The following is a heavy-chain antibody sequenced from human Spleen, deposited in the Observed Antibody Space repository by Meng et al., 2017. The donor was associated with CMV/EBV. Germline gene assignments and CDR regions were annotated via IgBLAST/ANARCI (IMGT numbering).Heavy chain of an antibody. D-gene: IGHD6-6*01. CDR2: LSYDGSNR. V-gene: IGHV3-30-3*01. CDR3: ARVRKGYSSSSSLDY. Sequence: SLKISCAASGFTFRNYTMHWVRQAPGKGLEWVAVLSYDGSNRYYPDSVKGRFTISRDNSKNTLYLQMKSLRAEDTAVYYCARVRKGYSSSSSLDYWGQGTMVTVSS. J-gene: IGHJ4*02. CDR1: GFTFRNYT.